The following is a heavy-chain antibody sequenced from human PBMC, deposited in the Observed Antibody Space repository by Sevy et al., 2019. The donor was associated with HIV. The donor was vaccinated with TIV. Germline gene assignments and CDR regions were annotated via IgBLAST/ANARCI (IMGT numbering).Heavy chain of an antibody. V-gene: IGHV3-11*01. J-gene: IGHJ4*02. CDR3: ARGLDTAMVHAIDY. D-gene: IGHD5-18*01. CDR1: GFTFSDYY. CDR2: ISSSGSTI. Sequence: GGSLRLSCAASGFTFSDYYMSWIRQAPGKGLERVSYISSSGSTIYYADSVKGRFTISRDNAKNSLYLQMNSLRAEDTAVYYCARGLDTAMVHAIDYWGQGTLVTVSS.